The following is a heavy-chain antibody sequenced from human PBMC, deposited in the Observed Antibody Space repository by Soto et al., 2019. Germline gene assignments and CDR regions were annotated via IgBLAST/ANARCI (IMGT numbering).Heavy chain of an antibody. D-gene: IGHD6-6*01. CDR2: SRNKANSYST. CDR3: AESWTASSTWSDDVFDV. J-gene: IGHJ3*01. V-gene: IGHV3-72*01. CDR1: EFTASDYY. Sequence: EVHLVASGGGLVQPGGSLRLSCAASEFTASDYYMDWVRQAPGKGLEWVGRSRNKANSYSTEYAASVKGRVTISRDDTKNSLYLQMHSLKTEGTAVYYSAESWTASSTWSDDVFDVWGQGTVVTVSS.